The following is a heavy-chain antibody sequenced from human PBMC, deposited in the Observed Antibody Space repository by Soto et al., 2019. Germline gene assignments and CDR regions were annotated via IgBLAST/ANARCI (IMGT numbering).Heavy chain of an antibody. V-gene: IGHV1-2*02. CDR3: ARDRSRTQRASSGWYGRRTWFDP. J-gene: IGHJ5*02. D-gene: IGHD6-19*01. CDR1: GYTFTGYY. Sequence: QVQLVQSGAEVKKPGASVKVSCKASGYTFTGYYMHWVRQAPGQGLEWMGWINPNSGGTNYAQKFQGRVTMTRDTSISTAYMELSRLRSDDTAVYYCARDRSRTQRASSGWYGRRTWFDPWGQGTLVTVSS. CDR2: INPNSGGT.